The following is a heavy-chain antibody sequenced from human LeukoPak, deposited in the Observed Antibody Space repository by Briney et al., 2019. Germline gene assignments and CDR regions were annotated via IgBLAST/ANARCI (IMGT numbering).Heavy chain of an antibody. V-gene: IGHV4-39*01. CDR1: GGSISSSSYY. Sequence: SETLSLTCTVSGGSISSSSYYWGWIRQPPGKGLEWIGSIYYSGSTYYNPSLKSRVTISVDTSKNQFSLKLSSVTAADTAVYYCARLRYSSSWYFDYWGREPWSPSPQ. CDR2: IYYSGST. CDR3: ARLRYSSSWYFDY. D-gene: IGHD6-13*01. J-gene: IGHJ4*02.